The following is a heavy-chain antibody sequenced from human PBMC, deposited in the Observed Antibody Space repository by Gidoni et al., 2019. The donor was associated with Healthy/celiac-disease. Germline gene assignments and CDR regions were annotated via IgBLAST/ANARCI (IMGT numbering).Heavy chain of an antibody. J-gene: IGHJ4*02. CDR2: INHSGST. Sequence: QVQLQQRGAGLLKPSATLSLTCAVYGGSFSGYYWSWIRQPPGKGLDWIGEINHSGSTNYNPSLKSRVTISVDTSKNQFSLKLSSVTAADTAVYYCARGQVTGTIDYWGQGTLVTVSS. CDR1: GGSFSGYY. V-gene: IGHV4-34*01. D-gene: IGHD1-7*01. CDR3: ARGQVTGTIDY.